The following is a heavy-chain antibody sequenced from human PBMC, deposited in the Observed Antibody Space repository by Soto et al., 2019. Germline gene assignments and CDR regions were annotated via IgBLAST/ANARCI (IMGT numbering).Heavy chain of an antibody. CDR3: ARFVRSCSGTTCYARADV. D-gene: IGHD2-2*01. CDR1: GGSVSSDTHY. J-gene: IGHJ6*02. V-gene: IGHV4-61*01. Sequence: SETLSLTCTVSGGSVSSDTHYWSWIRQPPGKRLEWIGFICSRGITNYNPSLKSRVTMSVYTSKNQFSLKLRSVMVADTAVYHCARFVRSCSGTTCYARADVWGQGTTVTVSS. CDR2: ICSRGIT.